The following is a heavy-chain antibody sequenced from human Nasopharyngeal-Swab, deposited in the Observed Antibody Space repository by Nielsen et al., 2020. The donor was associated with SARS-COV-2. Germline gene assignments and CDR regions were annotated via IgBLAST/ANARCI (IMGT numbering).Heavy chain of an antibody. CDR2: INSDGSST. CDR3: ARDPLYYDILTGYYSRYYFDY. V-gene: IGHV3-74*01. Sequence: GESLKISCAASGFTFSSYDMHWVRQAPGKGLVWVSRINSDGSSTSYADSVKGRFTISRDNAKNTLYLQMNSLRAEDTAVYYCARDPLYYDILTGYYSRYYFDYWGQGTLVTVSS. D-gene: IGHD3-9*01. CDR1: GFTFSSYD. J-gene: IGHJ4*02.